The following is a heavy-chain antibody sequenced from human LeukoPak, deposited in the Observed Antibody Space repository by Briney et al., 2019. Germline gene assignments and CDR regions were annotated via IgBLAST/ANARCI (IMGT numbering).Heavy chain of an antibody. CDR2: IYTTGST. D-gene: IGHD2-21*01. CDR3: ARGAIPYPRRQGWFDP. Sequence: PSQTLPLTCTVSGDSISSGYYYWGWIRQPAGKGLEWIGRIYTTGSTNYNPSLKSRVTISVDTSKNQFSLKLSSVTAADTAVYYCARGAIPYPRRQGWFDPWGQGTLVTVSS. V-gene: IGHV4-61*02. J-gene: IGHJ5*02. CDR1: GDSISSGYYY.